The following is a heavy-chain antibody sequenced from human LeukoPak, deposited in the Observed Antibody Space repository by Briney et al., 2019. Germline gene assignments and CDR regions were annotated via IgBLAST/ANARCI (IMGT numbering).Heavy chain of an antibody. D-gene: IGHD3-3*01. CDR3: AKDGPTYYDFWSGGYYYMDV. V-gene: IGHV3-NL1*01. Sequence: GRSLRLSCAASGFTFSNYAMHWVRQAPGKGLVWVSRINSDGSSTSYADSVKGRFTISRDNSKNTLYLQMNSLRAEDTAVYYCAKDGPTYYDFWSGGYYYMDVWGKGTTVTVSS. J-gene: IGHJ6*03. CDR1: GFTFSNYA. CDR2: INSDGSST.